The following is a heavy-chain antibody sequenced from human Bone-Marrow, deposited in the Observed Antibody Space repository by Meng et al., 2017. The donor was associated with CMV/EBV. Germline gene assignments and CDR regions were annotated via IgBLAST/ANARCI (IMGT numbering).Heavy chain of an antibody. CDR1: GYTFTGYY. J-gene: IGHJ5*02. V-gene: IGHV1-2*02. CDR3: ASRPSKNQLLERRWFDP. D-gene: IGHD2-2*01. Sequence: ASVKVSCKASGYTFTGYYMHWVRQAPGQGLEWMGWINPNSGGTNYAQKFQGRVTMTRDTSISTAYMELSRLRSDDTAVYYCASRPSKNQLLERRWFDPWGQGTRVTGSS. CDR2: INPNSGGT.